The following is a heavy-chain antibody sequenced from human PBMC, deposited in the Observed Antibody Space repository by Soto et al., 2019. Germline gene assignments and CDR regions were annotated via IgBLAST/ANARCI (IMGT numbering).Heavy chain of an antibody. CDR3: ASGYSYGSKYYYYGMDV. Sequence: QVQLVQSGAEVKKPGSSVKVSCKASGGTFSSYAISWVRQAPGQGLEWMGGIIPIFSTANYAQKFQGRVTITADESTSTAYMELSSLRSEDTAVYYCASGYSYGSKYYYYGMDVWGQGTTVTVSS. CDR1: GGTFSSYA. V-gene: IGHV1-69*01. CDR2: IIPIFSTA. J-gene: IGHJ6*02. D-gene: IGHD5-18*01.